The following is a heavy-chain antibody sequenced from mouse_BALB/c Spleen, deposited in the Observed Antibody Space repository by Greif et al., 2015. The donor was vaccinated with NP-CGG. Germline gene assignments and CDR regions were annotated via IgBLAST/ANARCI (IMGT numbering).Heavy chain of an antibody. Sequence: QVQLKESGSVLVRPGASVKLSCKASGYTFTSSWMHWAKQRPGQGLEWIGEIHPNRGNTNYNEKFKGKATLTVDTSSSTAYVDLSSLTSEDSAVYYCARSYDGYYVGYFDYWGQGTTLTVSS. D-gene: IGHD2-3*01. CDR3: ARSYDGYYVGYFDY. CDR1: GYTFTSSW. V-gene: IGHV1S130*01. CDR2: IHPNRGNT. J-gene: IGHJ2*01.